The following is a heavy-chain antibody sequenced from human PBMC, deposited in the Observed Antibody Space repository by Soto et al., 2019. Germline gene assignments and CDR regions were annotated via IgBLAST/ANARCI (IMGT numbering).Heavy chain of an antibody. CDR1: GGSFSGYY. J-gene: IGHJ3*02. CDR2: INHSGST. V-gene: IGHV4-34*01. CDR3: ARGGRGVGLARRDDAFDI. Sequence: QVQLQQWGAGLLKPSETLSLTCAVYGGSFSGYYWSWIRQPPGKGLEWIGEINHSGSTNYKPSLKSRVTISVDTSKNQFSRKLSSVTAADTAVYYCARGGRGVGLARRDDAFDIWGQGTMVTVSS. D-gene: IGHD1-1*01.